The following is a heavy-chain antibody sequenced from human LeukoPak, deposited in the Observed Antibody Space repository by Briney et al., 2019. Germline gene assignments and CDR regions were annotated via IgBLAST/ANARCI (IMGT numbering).Heavy chain of an antibody. CDR1: GYTFTSYG. J-gene: IGHJ4*02. D-gene: IGHD3-10*01. CDR2: IITYNGNT. CDR3: ASAPHRYGSGSYYLYFDY. V-gene: IGHV1-18*01. Sequence: ASVKVSCKASGYTFTSYGISWMRQAPGQGLEWMGWIITYNGNTNYAQKLQGRVTMTTDTSTSTAYMELRSLRSDDTAVYYCASAPHRYGSGSYYLYFDYWGQGTLVTVSS.